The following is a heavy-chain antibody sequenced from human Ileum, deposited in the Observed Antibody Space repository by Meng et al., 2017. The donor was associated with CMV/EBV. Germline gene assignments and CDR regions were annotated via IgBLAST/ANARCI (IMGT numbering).Heavy chain of an antibody. CDR3: ARDWSYYDFWSGPNWFDP. V-gene: IGHV3-21*01. Sequence: FTFRSYSMNWFRQAPGKGLDWVSSISSSTSYISYADSVKGRFTISSDNAKTSLYLQMNSLSAEDTAVYYCARDWSYYDFWSGPNWFDPWGQGTLVTVSS. CDR2: ISSSTSYI. CDR1: FTFRSYS. D-gene: IGHD3-3*01. J-gene: IGHJ5*02.